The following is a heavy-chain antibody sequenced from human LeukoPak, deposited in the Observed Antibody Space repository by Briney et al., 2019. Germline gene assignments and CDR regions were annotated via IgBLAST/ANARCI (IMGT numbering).Heavy chain of an antibody. D-gene: IGHD2-21*02. V-gene: IGHV3-30*04. CDR1: GFTFSSYA. CDR2: ISYDGSNK. CDR3: ARDGAHVVVTATLDY. J-gene: IGHJ4*02. Sequence: GGSLRLSCAASGFTFSSYAMHWVRQAPGKGLEWVAVISYDGSNKYYADSVKGRFTISRDNSKNTLYLQMNSLRAEDTAVYYCARDGAHVVVTATLDYWGQGTLVTVSS.